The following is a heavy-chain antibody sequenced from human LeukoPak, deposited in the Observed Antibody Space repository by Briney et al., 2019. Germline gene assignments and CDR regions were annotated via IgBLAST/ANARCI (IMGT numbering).Heavy chain of an antibody. J-gene: IGHJ3*02. V-gene: IGHV3-23*01. CDR2: INTSGGST. CDR1: GFTFRHYD. Sequence: GSLRLSCVASGFTFRHYDMSWVRQAPGKGLEWVSSINTSGGSTYYADSLQGRFTISRDNSKNTLYLQMNSLRAEDTAVYYCARGYYDSSGSDAFDIWGQGTMVTVSS. CDR3: ARGYYDSSGSDAFDI. D-gene: IGHD3-22*01.